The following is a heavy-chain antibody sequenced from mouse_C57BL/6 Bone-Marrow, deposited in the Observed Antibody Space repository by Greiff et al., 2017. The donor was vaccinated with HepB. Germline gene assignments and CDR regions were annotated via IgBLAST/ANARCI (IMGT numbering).Heavy chain of an antibody. V-gene: IGHV1-75*01. Sequence: QVQLKESGPELVKPGASVKISCKASGYTFTDYYINWVKQRPGQGLEWIGWIFPGSGSTYYNEKFKGKATLTVDKSSSTAYMLLSSLTSEDSAVYSCARSDYGYDWWYFDVWGTGTTVTVSS. CDR3: ARSDYGYDWWYFDV. CDR1: GYTFTDYY. D-gene: IGHD2-2*01. CDR2: IFPGSGST. J-gene: IGHJ1*03.